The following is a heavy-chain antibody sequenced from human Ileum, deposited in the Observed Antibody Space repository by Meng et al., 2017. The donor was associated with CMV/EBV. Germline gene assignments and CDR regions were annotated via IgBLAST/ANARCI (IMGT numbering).Heavy chain of an antibody. J-gene: IGHJ4*02. D-gene: IGHD3-9*01. V-gene: IGHV3-9*01. CDR2: ISWNGDSV. CDR3: AKVSVRYELFYSFDY. CDR1: GFTFDDYA. Sequence: GGSLRLSCAASGFTFDDYAIHWVRQAPGKGLEWVSGISWNGDSVGYADSVQGRVTISRDNARNSLYLQMNTLRTEDTALYYCAKVSVRYELFYSFDYWGQGTLVTVSS.